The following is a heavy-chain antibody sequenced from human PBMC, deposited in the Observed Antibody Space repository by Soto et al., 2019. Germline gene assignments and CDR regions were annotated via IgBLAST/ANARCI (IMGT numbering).Heavy chain of an antibody. D-gene: IGHD3-3*01. CDR2: ISSSSSTI. V-gene: IGHV3-48*02. CDR3: ARVIWSGHLTSDL. Sequence: EVQVVESGGGLVQPGGSLRLSCAASGFTFSNNSMNWVRQAPGKGLEWLSYISSSSSTIYADSVKGRFTISRDNAKNSLYLQMNSLRDEDTAVYYCARVIWSGHLTSDLWGQGTLVTVSS. CDR1: GFTFSNNS. J-gene: IGHJ5*02.